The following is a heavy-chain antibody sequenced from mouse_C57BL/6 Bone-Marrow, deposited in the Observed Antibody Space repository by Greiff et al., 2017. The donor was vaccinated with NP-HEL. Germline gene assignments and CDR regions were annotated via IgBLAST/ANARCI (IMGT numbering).Heavy chain of an antibody. CDR2: IYPGGGYT. J-gene: IGHJ4*01. V-gene: IGHV1-63*01. Sequence: LQESGAELVRPGTSVKMSCKASGYTFTNYWIGWAKQRPGHGLEWIGDIYPGGGYTNYNEKFKGKATLTADKSSSTAYMQFSSLTSEDSAIYYCARRVDHYYAMDYWGQGTSVTVSS. CDR3: ARRVDHYYAMDY. CDR1: GYTFTNYW.